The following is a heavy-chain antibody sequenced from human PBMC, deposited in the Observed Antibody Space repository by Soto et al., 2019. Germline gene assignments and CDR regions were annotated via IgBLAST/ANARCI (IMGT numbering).Heavy chain of an antibody. CDR3: AKDNGDWYYYDSSGYYGNWFDP. V-gene: IGHV3-23*01. Sequence: GGSLRLSCAASGFTFSSYAMSWVRQAPGKGLEWVSAISGSGGSTYYADSVKGRFPISRDNSKNTLYLQMNSLRAEDTAVYYCAKDNGDWYYYDSSGYYGNWFDPWGQGTLVTVSS. D-gene: IGHD3-22*01. J-gene: IGHJ5*02. CDR2: ISGSGGST. CDR1: GFTFSSYA.